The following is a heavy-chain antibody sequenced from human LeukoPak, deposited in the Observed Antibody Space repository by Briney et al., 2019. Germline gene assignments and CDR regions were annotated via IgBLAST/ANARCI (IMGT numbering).Heavy chain of an antibody. CDR2: IDSSGGYM. D-gene: IGHD2-21*02. J-gene: IGHJ4*02. Sequence: GGSLRLSCEASGFTFNTYSMNWARQAPGKGLEWVSSIDSSGGYMFYADSVKGRFTISRDNSKNTLYLQMNSLRAEDTAVYYCAKDSSPGCGGDCYNDYWGQGTLVTVSS. CDR3: AKDSSPGCGGDCYNDY. CDR1: GFTFNTYS. V-gene: IGHV3-21*01.